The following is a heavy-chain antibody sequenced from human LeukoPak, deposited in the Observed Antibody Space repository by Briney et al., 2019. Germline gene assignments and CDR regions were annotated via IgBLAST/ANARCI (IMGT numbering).Heavy chain of an antibody. V-gene: IGHV4-61*05. J-gene: IGHJ6*03. CDR2: IYYSGST. D-gene: IGHD3-22*01. Sequence: SETLSLTCTVSGGSISSSSYYWGWIRQPPGKGLEWIGYIYYSGSTNYNPSLKSRVTISVDTSKNQFSLKLSSVTAADTAVYYCARQGYYYDSSGYYTDYYYYYYMDVWGKGTTVTVSS. CDR3: ARQGYYYDSSGYYTDYYYYYYMDV. CDR1: GGSISSSSYY.